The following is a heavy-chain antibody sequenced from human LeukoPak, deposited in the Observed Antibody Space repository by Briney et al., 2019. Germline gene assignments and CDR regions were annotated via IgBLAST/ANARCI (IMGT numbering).Heavy chain of an antibody. Sequence: GGSLRLSCAASGFTFSNAWMSWVRQAPGKGLEWVGRIKSKTDGGTTDYAAPVKGRFTISRDDSKNTLYLQMNSLKTEDTAVYYCTTLYCGGDCYLDYWGQGTLVTVSS. CDR3: TTLYCGGDCYLDY. CDR1: GFTFSNAW. V-gene: IGHV3-15*01. D-gene: IGHD2-21*02. CDR2: IKSKTDGGTT. J-gene: IGHJ4*02.